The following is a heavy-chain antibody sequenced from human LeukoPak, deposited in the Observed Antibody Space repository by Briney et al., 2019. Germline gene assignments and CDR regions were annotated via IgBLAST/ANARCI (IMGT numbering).Heavy chain of an antibody. J-gene: IGHJ4*02. V-gene: IGHV4-59*12. D-gene: IGHD3-10*01. CDR1: GGSISNYY. Sequence: ASETLSLTCTVSGGSISNYYWSWIRQPPGKGLEWIGYIYYSGNTNYNPSFKSRVTISVDTSKNQFSLHLTSVTPEDTAVYYCARDKFMYYFGSASNCIDSWGQGTPVTVSS. CDR2: IYYSGNT. CDR3: ARDKFMYYFGSASNCIDS.